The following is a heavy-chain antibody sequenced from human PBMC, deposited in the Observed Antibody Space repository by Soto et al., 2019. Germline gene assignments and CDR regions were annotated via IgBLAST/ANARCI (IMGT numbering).Heavy chain of an antibody. CDR2: ISYDGSNK. J-gene: IGHJ4*02. CDR3: AKDSYDSSGYYYGSIDY. D-gene: IGHD3-22*01. CDR1: GFTFSSYG. Sequence: QVQLVESGGGVVQPGRSLRLSCAASGFTFSSYGMHWVRQAPGKGLEWVAVISYDGSNKYYADSVKGRFTISRDNSKNTLYLQPHRLRAEDTAVYYCAKDSYDSSGYYYGSIDYWGQGTLVTVSS. V-gene: IGHV3-30*18.